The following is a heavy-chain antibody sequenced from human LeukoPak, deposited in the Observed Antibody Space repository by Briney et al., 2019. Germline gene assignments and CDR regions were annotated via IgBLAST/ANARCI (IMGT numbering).Heavy chain of an antibody. CDR3: ARNMVRGVMGYYFDY. CDR2: ISGSGGST. Sequence: PGGSLRLSCAASGFTFSSYAMSWVRQAPGKGLEWVSAISGSGGSTYYADSVKGRFTISRDNSKNTLYLQMNSLRAEDTAVYYCARNMVRGVMGYYFDYWGQGTLVTVSS. D-gene: IGHD3-10*01. V-gene: IGHV3-23*01. J-gene: IGHJ4*02. CDR1: GFTFSSYA.